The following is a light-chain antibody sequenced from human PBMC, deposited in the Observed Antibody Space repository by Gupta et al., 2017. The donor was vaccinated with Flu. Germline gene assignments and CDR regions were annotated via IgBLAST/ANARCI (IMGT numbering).Light chain of an antibody. V-gene: IGLV2-18*02. CDR1: SSDVGSYNR. CDR3: SSYTSSSTVV. J-gene: IGLJ2*01. Sequence: SSDVGSYNRVAWYQQPPGTAPKLMIYEVSNRPSGVPDRFSGSKSGNTASLTISGLQAEDEADYYCSSYTSSSTVVFGGGTKLTVL. CDR2: EVS.